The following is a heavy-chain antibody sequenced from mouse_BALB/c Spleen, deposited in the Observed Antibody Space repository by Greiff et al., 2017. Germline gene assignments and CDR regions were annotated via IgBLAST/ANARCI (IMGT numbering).Heavy chain of an antibody. J-gene: IGHJ3*01. D-gene: IGHD1-1*02. V-gene: IGHV5-12-2*01. Sequence: EVQVEESGGGLVQPGGSLKLSCAASGFTFSSYTMSWVRQTPEKRLEWVAYISNGGGSTYYPDTVKGRFTISRDNSKNTLYLQMSSLKTEDTAMYYCARDGGGYWFAYWGQGTLVTVSA. CDR3: ARDGGGYWFAY. CDR1: GFTFSSYT. CDR2: ISNGGGST.